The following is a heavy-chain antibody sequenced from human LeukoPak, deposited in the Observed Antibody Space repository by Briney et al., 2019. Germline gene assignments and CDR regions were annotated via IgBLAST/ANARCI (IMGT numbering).Heavy chain of an antibody. V-gene: IGHV4-59*01. CDR1: GGALSSYD. CDR2: IYYSGST. CDR3: ARGYSYAQRGYFDY. J-gene: IGHJ4*02. Sequence: SGTLSLTCTVSGGALSSYDWSWVRQPPGKGLEWIGYIYYSGSTNYNPSLKSRVTISVDTSKNQFSLKLSSVTPADTAVYYCARGYSYAQRGYFDYWGQGTLVTVSS. D-gene: IGHD5-18*01.